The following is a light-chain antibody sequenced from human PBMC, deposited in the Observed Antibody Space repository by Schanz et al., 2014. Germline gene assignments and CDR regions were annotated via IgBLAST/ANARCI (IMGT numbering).Light chain of an antibody. Sequence: EVVLTQSPGTLSLSPGERATLSCRASQSVASNFLAWYQQRPGQAPRLLIYGASTRATGIPARISGSGSGTEFTLTISRLEPEDFAVYYCQQYGVSPYTFGQGTKLEIK. J-gene: IGKJ2*01. CDR3: QQYGVSPYT. V-gene: IGKV3-20*01. CDR1: QSVASNF. CDR2: GAS.